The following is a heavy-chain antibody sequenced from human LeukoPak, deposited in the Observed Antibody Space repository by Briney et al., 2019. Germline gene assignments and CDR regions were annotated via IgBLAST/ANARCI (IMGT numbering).Heavy chain of an antibody. CDR3: ARGRPHGNDY. V-gene: IGHV3-30-3*01. Sequence: PGGSLRLSCAASGFTFSSYAMHWVRQAPGKGLEWVSVISDDGSNKYYADSVKGRFSISRDNAKNTLYLQMNSLRVEDTAVYYCARGRPHGNDYWGQGTLVTVSS. CDR2: ISDDGSNK. D-gene: IGHD4-23*01. J-gene: IGHJ4*02. CDR1: GFTFSSYA.